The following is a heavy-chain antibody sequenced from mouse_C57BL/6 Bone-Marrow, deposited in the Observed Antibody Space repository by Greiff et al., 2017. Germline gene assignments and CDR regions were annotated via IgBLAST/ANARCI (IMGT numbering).Heavy chain of an antibody. CDR1: GYTFTSYW. Sequence: VQLQQPGAELVMPGASVKLSCKASGYTFTSYWMHWVKQRPGQGLEWIGEIDPSGSSTNYTQKFKGKSTLTVDKSSSTAYMQLSSLTSEDSAVYYCVLLRGAMDYWGQGTSVTVSS. D-gene: IGHD1-1*01. J-gene: IGHJ4*01. V-gene: IGHV1-69*01. CDR2: IDPSGSST. CDR3: VLLRGAMDY.